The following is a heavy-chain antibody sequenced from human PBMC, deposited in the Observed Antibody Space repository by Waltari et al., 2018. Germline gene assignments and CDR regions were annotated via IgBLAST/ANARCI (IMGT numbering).Heavy chain of an antibody. CDR3: ARVGIQLWSGGAFDI. CDR2: IKQDGSEK. V-gene: IGHV3-7*01. D-gene: IGHD5-18*01. Sequence: VQLVESGGGLVKPGGSLRLSCAASGFTFSSYWMSWVRQAPGKGLEWVANIKQDGSEKYYVDSVKGRFTISRDNAKNSLYLQMNSLRAEDTAVYYCARVGIQLWSGGAFDIWGQGTMVTVSS. J-gene: IGHJ3*02. CDR1: GFTFSSYW.